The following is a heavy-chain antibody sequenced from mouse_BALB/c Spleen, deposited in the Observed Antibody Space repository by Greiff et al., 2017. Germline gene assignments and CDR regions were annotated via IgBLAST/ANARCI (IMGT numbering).Heavy chain of an antibody. Sequence: EVMLVESGGGLVKPGGSLKLSCAASGFTFSSYAMSWVRQSPEKRLEWVAEISSGGSYTYYPDTVTGRFTISRDNAKNTLYLEMSSLRSEDTAMYYCARDPGYDDWYFDVWGAGTTVTVSS. V-gene: IGHV5-9-4*01. CDR2: ISSGGSYT. CDR3: ARDPGYDDWYFDV. J-gene: IGHJ1*01. D-gene: IGHD2-2*01. CDR1: GFTFSSYA.